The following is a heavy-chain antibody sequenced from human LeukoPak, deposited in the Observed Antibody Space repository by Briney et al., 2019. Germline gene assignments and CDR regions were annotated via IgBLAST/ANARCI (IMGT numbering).Heavy chain of an antibody. CDR2: INHSGST. D-gene: IGHD3-3*01. Sequence: PSETLSLTCTVSGDSISSSNCYWSWIRQPPGKGLEWIGEINHSGSTNYNPSLKSRVTISVDTSKNQFSLKLSSVTAADTAVYYCARGITIFGVVMPRRWFDPWGQGTLVTVSS. CDR1: GDSISSSNCY. CDR3: ARGITIFGVVMPRRWFDP. J-gene: IGHJ5*02. V-gene: IGHV4-39*07.